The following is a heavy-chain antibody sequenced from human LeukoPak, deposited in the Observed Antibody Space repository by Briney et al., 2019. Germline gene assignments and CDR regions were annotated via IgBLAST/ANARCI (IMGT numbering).Heavy chain of an antibody. V-gene: IGHV3-15*01. CDR2: IKSRPDGGTT. CDR1: GFTFTNAW. Sequence: GGSLRLSCAASGFTFTNAWMDWVRQAPGKGLEWVGRIKSRPDGGTTDFAAPVKGRFTIARDDSKNTLYLHMNSLKTVDTAVYYCITVYDSVANWGQGTLVTVSS. D-gene: IGHD5-12*01. J-gene: IGHJ4*02. CDR3: ITVYDSVAN.